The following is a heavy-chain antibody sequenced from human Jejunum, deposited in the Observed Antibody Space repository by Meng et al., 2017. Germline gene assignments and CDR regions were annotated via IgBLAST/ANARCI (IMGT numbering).Heavy chain of an antibody. CDR3: ARHEVDFDN. CDR2: FTRGGTT. J-gene: IGHJ4*02. Sequence: WWAGLFRLSTILSLPCVVFGGSISVYVWSWIRQARGEGLEWVGEFTRGGTTNYNPSLKSRVTISADTSKNQFSLTLSSVSAADTAVYYCARHEVDFDNWGQGTLVTVSS. D-gene: IGHD1-26*01. V-gene: IGHV4-34*01. CDR1: GGSISVYV.